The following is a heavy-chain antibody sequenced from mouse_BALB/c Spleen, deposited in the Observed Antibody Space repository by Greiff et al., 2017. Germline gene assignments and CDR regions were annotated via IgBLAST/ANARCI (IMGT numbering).Heavy chain of an antibody. CDR3: ARGGLSTMITTFAY. CDR1: GYTFTSYD. J-gene: IGHJ3*01. V-gene: IGHV1-85*01. D-gene: IGHD2-4*01. Sequence: VQLQESGPELVKPGALVKISCKASGYTFTSYDINWVKQRPGQGLEWIGWIYPGDGSTNYNEKFKGKATFTADTSSNTAYMQLSSLTSEDSAVYYCARGGLSTMITTFAYWGQGTLVTVSA. CDR2: IYPGDGST.